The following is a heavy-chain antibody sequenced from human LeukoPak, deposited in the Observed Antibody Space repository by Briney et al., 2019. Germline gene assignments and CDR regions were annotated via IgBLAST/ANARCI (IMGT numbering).Heavy chain of an antibody. J-gene: IGHJ3*02. CDR2: IYPGDSDT. CDR1: GYSFTSYW. CDR3: ASTSIVGATSDAFDI. D-gene: IGHD1-26*01. V-gene: IGHV5-51*03. Sequence: GESLTISCKGSGYSFTSYWIGWVRQLPGKVLEWVGIIYPGDSDTRYSPSFQGQVTISADKSISTAYLQWSSLKASVTAMYYCASTSIVGATSDAFDIWGQGTMVTVSS.